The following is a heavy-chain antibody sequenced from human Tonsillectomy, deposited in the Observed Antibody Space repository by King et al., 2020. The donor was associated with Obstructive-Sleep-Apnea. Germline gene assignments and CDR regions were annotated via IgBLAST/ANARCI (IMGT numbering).Heavy chain of an antibody. J-gene: IGHJ4*02. CDR3: VRGGSASSEGEFDY. Sequence: VQLVESGGGLVQPGGSLRLSCVASGFSFSLYDMHWVRQPTGNGLEWVSVSGTGGEIYYADSVKGRFSISRENAKKSLYLQMNSLKVEDTAVYYCVRGGSASSEGEFDYWGQGILVTVSS. D-gene: IGHD3-16*01. V-gene: IGHV3-13*04. CDR1: GFSFSLYD. CDR2: SGTGGEI.